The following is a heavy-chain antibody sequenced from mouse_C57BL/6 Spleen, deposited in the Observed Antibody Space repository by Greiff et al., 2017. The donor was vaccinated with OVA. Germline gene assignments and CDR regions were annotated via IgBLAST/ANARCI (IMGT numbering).Heavy chain of an antibody. CDR2: ISYDGSN. CDR3: ARDGSIYYDYDEGNYYAMDY. J-gene: IGHJ4*01. CDR1: GYSITSGYY. D-gene: IGHD2-4*01. Sequence: EVQLVESGPGLVKPSQSLSLTCSVTGYSITSGYYWNWIRQFPGNKLEWMGYISYDGSNNYNPSLKNRISITRDTSKNQFFLKLNSVTTEDTATYYCARDGSIYYDYDEGNYYAMDYWGQGTSVTVSS. V-gene: IGHV3-6*01.